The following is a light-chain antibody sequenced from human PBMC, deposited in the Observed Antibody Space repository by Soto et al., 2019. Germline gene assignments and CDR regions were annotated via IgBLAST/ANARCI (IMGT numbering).Light chain of an antibody. Sequence: QSVLTQPPSASGTPGQRVTISCSGSSSNIGSNYVYWYQQLPGTAPKLLIYRNNQRPSGVPDRFSGSKSGTSASLAISGLRSEDEADYYCAAWDDSLSGYVFGTGTKLTVV. V-gene: IGLV1-47*01. CDR3: AAWDDSLSGYV. CDR1: SSNIGSNY. J-gene: IGLJ1*01. CDR2: RNN.